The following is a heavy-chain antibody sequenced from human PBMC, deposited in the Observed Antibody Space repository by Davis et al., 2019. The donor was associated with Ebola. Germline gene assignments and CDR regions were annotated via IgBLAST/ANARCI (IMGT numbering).Heavy chain of an antibody. V-gene: IGHV3-7*03. CDR1: GFTFSRYW. CDR3: AKGSGSGSYPGRTVDH. CDR2: IKQDGSEK. J-gene: IGHJ4*02. D-gene: IGHD3-10*01. Sequence: GESLKISCAASGFTFSRYWMSWVRQAPGKGLEWVANIKQDGSEKYYVDSVKGRFTISRDNAKNSLYLQMNSLRADDTAVYYCAKGSGSGSYPGRTVDHWGQGTLVTVSS.